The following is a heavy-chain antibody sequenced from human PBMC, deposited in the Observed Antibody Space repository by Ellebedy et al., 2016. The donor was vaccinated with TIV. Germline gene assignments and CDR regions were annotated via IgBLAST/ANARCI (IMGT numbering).Heavy chain of an antibody. CDR3: ARDRGYGSGSYYFDY. J-gene: IGHJ4*02. CDR2: INHSGST. CDR1: GGSFSDYY. D-gene: IGHD3-10*01. V-gene: IGHV4-34*01. Sequence: SETLSLXCAVYGGSFSDYYWSWIRQPPGKELEWIGEINHSGSTNYNPSLKSRVTISVDTSKNQFSLKLSSVTAADTAVYFCARDRGYGSGSYYFDYWGQGTLVTVSS.